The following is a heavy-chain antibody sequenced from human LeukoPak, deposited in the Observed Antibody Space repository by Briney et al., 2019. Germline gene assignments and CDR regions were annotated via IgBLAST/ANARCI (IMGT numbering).Heavy chain of an antibody. D-gene: IGHD2-2*02. CDR3: PKGCASTSCYTSEY. J-gene: IGHJ4*02. CDR1: GFTFSSYA. V-gene: IGHV3-23*01. Sequence: GGSLRLSCAASGFTFSSYAMSWVRQAPGRGLEWASTISGSGDGTYYADSVKGRFTISRDNSKNTLYLQMNSLRPEDTAVYYCPKGCASTSCYTSEYGGQGTLVTVSS. CDR2: ISGSGDGT.